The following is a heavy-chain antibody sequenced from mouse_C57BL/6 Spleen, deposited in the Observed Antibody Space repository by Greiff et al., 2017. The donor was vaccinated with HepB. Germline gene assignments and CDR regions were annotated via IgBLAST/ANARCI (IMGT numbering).Heavy chain of an antibody. Sequence: EVQLQQSGPVLVKPGASVKMSCKASGYTFTDYYMNWVKQSHGKSLEWIGVINPYNGGTSYNQKFKGKATLTVDKSSSTAYMELNSLTSEDSAVYYCARYYGLYYAMDDWGQGTSVTVSS. CDR3: ARYYGLYYAMDD. CDR2: INPYNGGT. CDR1: GYTFTDYY. V-gene: IGHV1-19*01. D-gene: IGHD1-1*02. J-gene: IGHJ4*01.